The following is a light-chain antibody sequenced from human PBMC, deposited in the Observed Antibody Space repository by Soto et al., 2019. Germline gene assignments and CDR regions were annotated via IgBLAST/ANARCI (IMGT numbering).Light chain of an antibody. V-gene: IGKV3-15*01. Sequence: DIVMTQSPATLSVSPGERVTISCRASQSVSDNLAWYQQKPGQAPKLLIYAASTRATTIPSRFSGSGTGTEFTTTTSSLHYEGVAVYYRQQYHYWPYTFGGGTKLDIK. CDR3: QQYHYWPYT. CDR1: QSVSDN. CDR2: AAS. J-gene: IGKJ2*01.